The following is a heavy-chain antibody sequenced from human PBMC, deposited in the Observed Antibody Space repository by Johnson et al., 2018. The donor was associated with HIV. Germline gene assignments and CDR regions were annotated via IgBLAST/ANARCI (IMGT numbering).Heavy chain of an antibody. Sequence: QVQLVESGGGLVKPGGSLRLSCAASGFTFSDYYMSWIRQAPGEGLEWVADITASGGTTYYADSVKGRFTISRDNAKSSLYLQMNSLRVEDTAVYLCARGRISMKVVDLRGGGFDIWGQGTKVTVSS. J-gene: IGHJ3*02. CDR3: ARGRISMKVVDLRGGGFDI. CDR1: GFTFSDYY. CDR2: ITASGGTT. V-gene: IGHV3-11*04. D-gene: IGHD3-22*01.